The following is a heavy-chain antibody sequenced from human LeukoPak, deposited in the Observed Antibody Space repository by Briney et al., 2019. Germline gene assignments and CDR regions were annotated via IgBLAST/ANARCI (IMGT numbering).Heavy chain of an antibody. CDR2: IYYSGST. V-gene: IGHV4-59*01. D-gene: IGHD4-17*01. J-gene: IGHJ3*02. Sequence: SETLSLTCTVSGGSISSYYWSWIRQPPGKGLEWIGYIYYSGSTNYNPSLKSRVTISVDTSKNQFSLKLSSVTAADTAVYYCARVCDYEAFDIWGRGTMVTVSS. CDR3: ARVCDYEAFDI. CDR1: GGSISSYY.